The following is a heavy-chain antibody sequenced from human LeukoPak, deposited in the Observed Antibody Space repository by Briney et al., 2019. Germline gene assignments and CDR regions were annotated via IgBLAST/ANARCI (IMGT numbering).Heavy chain of an antibody. CDR2: IYTSGST. CDR1: GGSISSYY. V-gene: IGHV4-4*07. D-gene: IGHD4-17*01. Sequence: SETLSLTCTVSGGSISSYYWSWLRQPAGKGLEWIGRIYTSGSTNYNPSLKSRVTMSVDTSKNQISLKLSSVTAADTAVYYCARVRDYPHYYFDYWGQGTLVTVSS. J-gene: IGHJ4*02. CDR3: ARVRDYPHYYFDY.